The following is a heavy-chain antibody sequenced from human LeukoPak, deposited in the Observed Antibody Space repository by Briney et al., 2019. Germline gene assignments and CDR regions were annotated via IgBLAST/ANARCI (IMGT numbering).Heavy chain of an antibody. J-gene: IGHJ6*02. D-gene: IGHD3-10*01. CDR2: LKSNTDPGTK. CDR3: IRSLGGAMGV. V-gene: IGHV3-15*01. Sequence: GGSLRLSCVASGYTFSYACMSWVRQDPGKGLEWVGRLKSNTDPGTKDYAAPVKGRFNISRDDSKNTLHLQMNSLKTEDTAVYYCIRSLGGAMGVWGQGTTVTVSS. CDR1: GYTFSYAC.